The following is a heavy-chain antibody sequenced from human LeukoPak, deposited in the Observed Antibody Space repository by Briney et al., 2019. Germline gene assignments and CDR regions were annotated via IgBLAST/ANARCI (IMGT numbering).Heavy chain of an antibody. CDR1: GYTFTSYD. Sequence: GASVKVSCTASGYTFTSYDINWLRQATGQGLEWMGWMNPNSGNTACAQKFRGRVTMTRNTSITTAYMELSSLTSEDTAVYYGARGPPKDFGSGSSWFDPWGQGALVTVSS. J-gene: IGHJ5*02. CDR2: MNPNSGNT. D-gene: IGHD3-10*01. V-gene: IGHV1-8*01. CDR3: ARGPPKDFGSGSSWFDP.